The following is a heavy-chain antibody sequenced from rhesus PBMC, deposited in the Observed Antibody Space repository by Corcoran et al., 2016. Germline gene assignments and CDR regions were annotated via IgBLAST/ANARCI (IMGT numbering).Heavy chain of an antibody. V-gene: IGHV4-160*01. CDR2: IRSGGST. CDR3: ARGGGGRIAAGLHY. J-gene: IGHJ4*01. D-gene: IGHD6-13*01. Sequence: QVQLQQWGEGLVKPSETLSLTCAVYGGSISSNYWSWIRQPPGKGLEWIRRIRSGGSTTYNPSLKGRVTIFIDSSKNQCSLKLSAGTAADTAVYYCARGGGGRIAAGLHYWGQGVLVTVSS. CDR1: GGSISSNY.